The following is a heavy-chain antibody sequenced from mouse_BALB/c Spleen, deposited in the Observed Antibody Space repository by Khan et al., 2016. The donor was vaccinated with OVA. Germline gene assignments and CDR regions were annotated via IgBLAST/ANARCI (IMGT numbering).Heavy chain of an antibody. D-gene: IGHD2-5*01. J-gene: IGHJ3*01. CDR1: GFTFSDYG. Sequence: EVELVESGGGLVQPGGSRKLSCAASGFTFSDYGMAWVRQAPGKGPEWVAFISDLAYTIYYADTVTGRFTISRENAKNTLYLEMSSLRSEDTAIYYCARGEVTAPFAYWGLGTLVTVSA. V-gene: IGHV5-15*02. CDR2: ISDLAYTI. CDR3: ARGEVTAPFAY.